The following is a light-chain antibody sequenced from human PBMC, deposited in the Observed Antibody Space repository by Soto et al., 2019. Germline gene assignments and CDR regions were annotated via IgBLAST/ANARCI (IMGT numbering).Light chain of an antibody. Sequence: EIVLTQSPATLYLSPGERATLSCRASQSVSSYLAWYQQKPGQAPRLLIYDASNRATGIPARFSGSGSGTDFTLTISRLKPEDFAVYYCQQRSNWPPYTFGQGTKLEIK. CDR3: QQRSNWPPYT. CDR1: QSVSSY. V-gene: IGKV3-11*01. CDR2: DAS. J-gene: IGKJ2*01.